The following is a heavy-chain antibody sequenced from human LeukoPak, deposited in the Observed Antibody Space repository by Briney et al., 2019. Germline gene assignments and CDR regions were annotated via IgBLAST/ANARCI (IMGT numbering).Heavy chain of an antibody. V-gene: IGHV4-4*07. Sequence: SETLSLTCTVAGGSISSYYWSWIRQPAGKGLEWIGRIYTSGSTNYNPSLKSRVTMSVDTSKNQFSLKLSSVTAADTAVYYCARDKAIFASAYYYYMDVWGKGTTVTVSS. J-gene: IGHJ6*03. CDR1: GGSISSYY. CDR2: IYTSGST. CDR3: ARDKAIFASAYYYYMDV. D-gene: IGHD3-3*01.